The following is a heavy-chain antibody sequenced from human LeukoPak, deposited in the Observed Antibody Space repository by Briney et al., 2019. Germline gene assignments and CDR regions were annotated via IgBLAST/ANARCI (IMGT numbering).Heavy chain of an antibody. J-gene: IGHJ4*02. CDR1: GFTFSSFS. D-gene: IGHD1-7*01. CDR2: IRTSGTNT. CDR3: ARMNYVSSGWGAPFDY. Sequence: GGSLRLSCAASGFTFSSFSMNWVRQAPGKGLEWVSYIRTSGTNTDYTGSVKGRFTISRDNAKNSLYLQMNSLRAEDTAVYYCARMNYVSSGWGAPFDYWGQGTRSPSPQ. V-gene: IGHV3-48*04.